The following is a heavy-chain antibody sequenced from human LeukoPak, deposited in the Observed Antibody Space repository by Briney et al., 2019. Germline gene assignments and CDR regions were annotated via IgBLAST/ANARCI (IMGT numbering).Heavy chain of an antibody. V-gene: IGHV3-7*03. D-gene: IGHD2-2*01. Sequence: GGSLRLSCAGSGFTFSSYWMSWVRQAPGKGLEWVANVRQDGNEEYYVDSVKGRFTISRDNAKKSLYLQMNSLRAEDTAVYYCATQPAAADVDYWGQGTLVTVSS. J-gene: IGHJ4*02. CDR1: GFTFSSYW. CDR3: ATQPAAADVDY. CDR2: VRQDGNEE.